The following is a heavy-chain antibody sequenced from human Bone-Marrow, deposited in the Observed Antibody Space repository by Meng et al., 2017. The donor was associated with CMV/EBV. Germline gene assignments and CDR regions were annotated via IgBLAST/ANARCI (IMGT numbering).Heavy chain of an antibody. CDR3: ARAPWY. J-gene: IGHJ4*02. Sequence: SEPLSLTCTVSGVSVTSSFWNWIRQPPGKGLEWIGYIYYSGSTNYNPSLKSRVTISVDTSKNQFSLKLSSVTAADTAVYYCARAPWYWGQGTLVTVSS. V-gene: IGHV4-59*02. CDR1: GVSVTSSF. CDR2: IYYSGST.